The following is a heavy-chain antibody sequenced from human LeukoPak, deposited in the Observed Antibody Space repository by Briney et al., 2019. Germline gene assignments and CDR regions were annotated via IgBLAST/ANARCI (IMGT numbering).Heavy chain of an antibody. CDR2: IRYDGSNK. Sequence: GGSLRLSCAASGFTFSSYGMHWVRQDPGKGLEWVAFIRYDGSNKYYADSVKGRFTISRDNSKNTLYLQMNSLRAEDTAVYYCAKGRFLEWLRFDYWGQGTLVTVSS. V-gene: IGHV3-30*02. D-gene: IGHD3-3*01. J-gene: IGHJ4*02. CDR3: AKGRFLEWLRFDY. CDR1: GFTFSSYG.